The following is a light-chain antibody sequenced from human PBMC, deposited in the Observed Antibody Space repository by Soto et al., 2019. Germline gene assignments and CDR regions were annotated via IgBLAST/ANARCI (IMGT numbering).Light chain of an antibody. CDR1: QSVGSY. V-gene: IGKV3-11*01. Sequence: EVVLTQSPATLSLSPGERATLPCRASQSVGSYLAWSQQKPGQAPRLLIYDASNRATGIPARFSGSGSGTDFTLTISSLEPEDFAVYYCQQRFIWPPVTFGGGTKVDIK. J-gene: IGKJ4*01. CDR2: DAS. CDR3: QQRFIWPPVT.